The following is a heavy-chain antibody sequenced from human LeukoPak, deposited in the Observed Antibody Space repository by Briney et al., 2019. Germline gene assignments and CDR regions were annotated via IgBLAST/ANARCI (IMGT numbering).Heavy chain of an antibody. CDR2: INEDGSQK. Sequence: SGGSLRLSCAASGFRFSSHWMSWVRQVPGKGPEWVAKINEDGSQKYYVDSVKGRFTISRDNSENSLSLHMNSLRAEDTAVYYCARDQGYCTSGSCRGDAFDVWGQGSMVSVSA. V-gene: IGHV3-7*01. J-gene: IGHJ3*01. D-gene: IGHD2-15*01. CDR1: GFRFSSHW. CDR3: ARDQGYCTSGSCRGDAFDV.